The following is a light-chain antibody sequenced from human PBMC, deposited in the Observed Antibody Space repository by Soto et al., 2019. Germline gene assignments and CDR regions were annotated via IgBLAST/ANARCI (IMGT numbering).Light chain of an antibody. Sequence: DIQMTQSPSTLSASVGDRVTITCRASQSISSWLAWYQQKPGKAPKLLIYKESSLESGVPSRFSGSGSGTELTLTISSLQPDDFATYYCQQYNSSPQLAFGQGNKVEIK. CDR3: QQYNSSPQLA. J-gene: IGKJ1*01. CDR1: QSISSW. CDR2: KES. V-gene: IGKV1-5*03.